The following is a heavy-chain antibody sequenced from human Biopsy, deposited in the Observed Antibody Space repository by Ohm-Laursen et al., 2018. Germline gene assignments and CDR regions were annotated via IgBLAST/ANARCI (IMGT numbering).Heavy chain of an antibody. CDR3: AKCMTGGSNYYFHH. V-gene: IGHV3-9*01. Sequence: SLRLSCSASGFTFADFGMHWVRQAPGKGLEWVSSISWNGGSSGYADSVKGRFTISRDNARKSLYLQMNSLRGEDTAVYYCAKCMTGGSNYYFHHCGQGTLVTVSS. CDR2: ISWNGGSS. D-gene: IGHD2-8*01. J-gene: IGHJ4*02. CDR1: GFTFADFG.